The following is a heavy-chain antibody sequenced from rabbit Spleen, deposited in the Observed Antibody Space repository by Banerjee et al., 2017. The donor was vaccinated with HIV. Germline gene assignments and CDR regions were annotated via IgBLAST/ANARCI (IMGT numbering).Heavy chain of an antibody. CDR1: GFSFSSSSY. V-gene: IGHV1S40*01. CDR3: ARNYVNAFDP. J-gene: IGHJ2*01. D-gene: IGHD1-1*01. CDR2: IDTGSSGST. Sequence: QSLEESGGDMVKPGASLTLTCTASGFSFSSSSYMCWVRQAPGKGLEWIACIDTGSSGSTYYASWAKGRFTISKTSSTTVTLQMTSLTAADTATYFCARNYVNAFDPWGQGTLVTVS.